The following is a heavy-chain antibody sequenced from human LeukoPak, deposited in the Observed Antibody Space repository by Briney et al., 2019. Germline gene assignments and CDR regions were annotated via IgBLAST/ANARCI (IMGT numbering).Heavy chain of an antibody. Sequence: ETLSLTCTVSGGSISSSSYYWGWIRQPPGKGLEWVSAISGSGGSTYYADSVKGRFTISRDNSKNTLYLQMNSLRAEDTAVYYCAKEDYYDSSGYYYVPGDFDYWGQGTLVTVSS. V-gene: IGHV3-23*01. J-gene: IGHJ4*02. CDR2: ISGSGGST. D-gene: IGHD3-22*01. CDR3: AKEDYYDSSGYYYVPGDFDY. CDR1: GGSISSSSYY.